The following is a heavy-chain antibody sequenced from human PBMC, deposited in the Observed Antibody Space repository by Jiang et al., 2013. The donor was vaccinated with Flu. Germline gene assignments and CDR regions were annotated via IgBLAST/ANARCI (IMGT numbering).Heavy chain of an antibody. J-gene: IGHJ4*02. Sequence: LLKPSETLSLTCAVYGGSFSGYYWSWIRQPPGKGLEWIGEINHSGSTNYNPSLKSRVTISVDTSKNQFSLKLSSVTAADTAVYYCARGLQDLGRRDGYNYGPFDYWGQGTLVTVSS. CDR1: GGSFSGYY. CDR2: INHSGST. D-gene: IGHD5-24*01. V-gene: IGHV4-34*01. CDR3: ARGLQDLGRRDGYNYGPFDY.